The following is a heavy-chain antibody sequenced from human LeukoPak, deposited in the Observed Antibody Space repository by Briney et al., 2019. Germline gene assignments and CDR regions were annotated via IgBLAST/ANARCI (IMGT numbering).Heavy chain of an antibody. CDR1: GGSISSGDYY. CDR2: IYYSGST. D-gene: IGHD4-17*01. CDR3: ASAMGADYGYFQH. J-gene: IGHJ1*01. Sequence: SETLSLTCTVSGGSISSGDYYWSWIRQPPGKGLEWIGYIYYSGSTYYNPSLKSRVTISVDTSKNQFSLKLSSVTAADTAVYYCASAMGADYGYFQHWGQGTLVTVSS. V-gene: IGHV4-30-4*01.